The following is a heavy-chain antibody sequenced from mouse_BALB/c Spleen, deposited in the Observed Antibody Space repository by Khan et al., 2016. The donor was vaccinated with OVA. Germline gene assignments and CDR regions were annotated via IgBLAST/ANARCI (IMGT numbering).Heavy chain of an antibody. J-gene: IGHJ1*01. Sequence: QIQLVQSGPELKKPGETVKISCKASGFTFTNYGMNWVKQAPGKDLKWMGWINTYTGEPTYGDDFKGRFAFSLETSASTAYLQISNLINEDMATYFCARISSDGYADFWGAGTTVTVSS. CDR2: INTYTGEP. CDR1: GFTFTNYG. D-gene: IGHD6-2*01. V-gene: IGHV9-1*02. CDR3: ARISSDGYADF.